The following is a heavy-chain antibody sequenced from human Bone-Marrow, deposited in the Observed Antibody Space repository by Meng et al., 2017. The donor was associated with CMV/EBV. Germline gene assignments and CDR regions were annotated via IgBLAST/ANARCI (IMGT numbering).Heavy chain of an antibody. CDR2: IYSGGSAT. V-gene: IGHV3-23*03. CDR3: AKRSPAAIGDV. D-gene: IGHD2-2*01. CDR1: GFTFSSYA. Sequence: GESLKISCAASGFTFSSYAMSWVRQAPGKGLEWVSVIYSGGSATYYADSVKGRFTISRDNSKNTLYLQMNSLRVEDTAVYYCAKRSPAAIGDVWGQGTTVTVSS. J-gene: IGHJ6*02.